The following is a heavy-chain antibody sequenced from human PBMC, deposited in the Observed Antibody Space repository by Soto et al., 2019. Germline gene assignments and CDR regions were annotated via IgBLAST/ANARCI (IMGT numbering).Heavy chain of an antibody. V-gene: IGHV3-30*18. CDR1: GFTFSSYG. Sequence: QVQLVESGGGVVQPGRSLRLSCAASGFTFSSYGMQWVRQAPGKGLEWVAVISYDGSNKYYADSVKGRFTISRDNSKNTLYLQMNSLRAEDTAVYYCAKSHDSSGYYHFDYWGQGTLVTVSS. CDR3: AKSHDSSGYYHFDY. D-gene: IGHD3-22*01. CDR2: ISYDGSNK. J-gene: IGHJ4*02.